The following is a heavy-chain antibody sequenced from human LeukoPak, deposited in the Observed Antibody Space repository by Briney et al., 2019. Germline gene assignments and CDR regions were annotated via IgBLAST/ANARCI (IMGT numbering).Heavy chain of an antibody. V-gene: IGHV4-34*01. CDR1: VGSFSGYH. D-gene: IGHD2-2*01. Sequence: PSETLSLTCAVYVGSFSGYHWSWIRQPPAKGLEWIGEINHSGCTNYNPSLKSRVTISVDTSKNQFSLKLSSVTAADTAVYYCARLLGYCSSTSCRNYYYYYYMDVWGKGTTVTVSS. CDR2: INHSGCT. J-gene: IGHJ6*03. CDR3: ARLLGYCSSTSCRNYYYYYYMDV.